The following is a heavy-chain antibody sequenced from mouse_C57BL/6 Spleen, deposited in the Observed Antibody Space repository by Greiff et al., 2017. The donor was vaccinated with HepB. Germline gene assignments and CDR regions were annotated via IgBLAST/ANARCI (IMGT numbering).Heavy chain of an antibody. J-gene: IGHJ4*01. V-gene: IGHV2-5*01. CDR3: AKPLLTGNYYAMDY. D-gene: IGHD4-1*01. CDR1: GFSLTSYG. CDR2: IWRGGST. Sequence: VQLQQSGPGLVQPSQSLSITCTVSGFSLTSYGVHWVRQSPGKGLEWLGVIWRGGSTDYNAAFMSRLSITKDNSKSQVFFKMNSLQADDTAIYYCAKPLLTGNYYAMDYWGQGTSVTVSS.